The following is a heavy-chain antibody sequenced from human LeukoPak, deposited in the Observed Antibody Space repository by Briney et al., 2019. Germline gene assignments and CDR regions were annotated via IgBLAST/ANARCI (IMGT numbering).Heavy chain of an antibody. J-gene: IGHJ4*02. V-gene: IGHV4-39*01. CDR1: GGSISSSSYY. D-gene: IGHD3-16*01. Sequence: SETLSLTCTVSGGSISSSSYYWGWIRQPPGKGLEWIGSIYYSGSTYHNPSLKSRVTISVDTSKNQFSLKLSSVTAADTAVYYCARLGDLDYWGQGTLVTVSS. CDR2: IYYSGST. CDR3: ARLGDLDY.